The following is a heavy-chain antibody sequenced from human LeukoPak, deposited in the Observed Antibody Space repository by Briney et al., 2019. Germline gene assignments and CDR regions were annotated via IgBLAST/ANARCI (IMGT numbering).Heavy chain of an antibody. J-gene: IGHJ5*02. CDR1: GFTFSSYG. D-gene: IGHD3-22*01. CDR2: ISYDGSNK. V-gene: IGHV3-30*18. CDR3: AKDLTYVSSGFSPAWFDP. Sequence: SGRSLRLSCAASGFTFSSYGMHWVRQAPGKGLEWVAVISYDGSNKYYADSVKGRFTISRDNSKNTLYLQMNSLRAEDTAVYYCAKDLTYVSSGFSPAWFDPWGQGTLVTVSS.